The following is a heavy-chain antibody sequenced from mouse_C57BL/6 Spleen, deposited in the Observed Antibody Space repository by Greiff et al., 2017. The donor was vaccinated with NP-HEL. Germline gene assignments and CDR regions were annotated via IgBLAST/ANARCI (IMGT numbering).Heavy chain of an antibody. D-gene: IGHD2-4*01. CDR2: INYDGSST. CDR1: GFTFSDYY. Sequence: EVNVVESEGGLVQPGSSMKLSCTASGFTFSDYYMAWVRQVPEKGLEWVANINYDGSSTYYLDSLKSRFIISRDNAKNILYLQMSSLKSEDTATYYCARYDYGFDYWGQGTTLTVSS. J-gene: IGHJ2*01. V-gene: IGHV5-16*01. CDR3: ARYDYGFDY.